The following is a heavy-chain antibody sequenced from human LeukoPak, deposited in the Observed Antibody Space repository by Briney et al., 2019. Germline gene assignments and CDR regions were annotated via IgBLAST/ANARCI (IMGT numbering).Heavy chain of an antibody. CDR3: ARRRYYDSTGYLD. D-gene: IGHD3-22*01. CDR1: GGFISSSSYY. CDR2: IYYSGST. V-gene: IGHV4-39*01. J-gene: IGHJ1*01. Sequence: SETLSLTCSVSGGFISSSSYYWGWIRQPPGKGLEWIGDIYYSGSTYLKPSLASRVAISIDTSKNQFSLRLSPVTAADTAVYYCARRRYYDSTGYLDWGQGTLVIVSS.